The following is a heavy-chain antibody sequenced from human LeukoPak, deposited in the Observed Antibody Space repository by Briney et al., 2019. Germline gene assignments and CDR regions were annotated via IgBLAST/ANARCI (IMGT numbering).Heavy chain of an antibody. CDR3: ATGGGRRYSSSSGWFDP. CDR2: FDPEDGET. V-gene: IGHV1-24*01. D-gene: IGHD6-6*01. CDR1: GYTLTELS. Sequence: GASVNVSFTVSGYTLTELSMHWVRQAPGKGLEWMGGFDPEDGETIYAQKFQGRVTMTEDTSTDTAYMELSSLRSEDTAVYYCATGGGRRYSSSSGWFDPWGQGTLVTVSS. J-gene: IGHJ5*02.